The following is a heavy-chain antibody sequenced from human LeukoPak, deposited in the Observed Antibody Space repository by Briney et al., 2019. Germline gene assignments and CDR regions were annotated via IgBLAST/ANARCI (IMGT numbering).Heavy chain of an antibody. CDR3: ARDDARGGSFLDHLRYLHR. V-gene: IGHV4-61*02. J-gene: IGHJ1*01. D-gene: IGHD5-12*01. CDR1: GGSISSGDYY. Sequence: SETLSLTCTVSGGSISSGDYYWSWIRQPAGRGLGWIVRMSVSGSTNYNPSCKTRVTLSVETSKNHFCREVYSVTAADTPVYYCARDDARGGSFLDHLRYLHRWGQGTLVTVSS. CDR2: MSVSGST.